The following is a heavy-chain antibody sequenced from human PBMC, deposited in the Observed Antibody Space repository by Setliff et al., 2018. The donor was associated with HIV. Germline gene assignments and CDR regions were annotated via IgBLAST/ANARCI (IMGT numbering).Heavy chain of an antibody. D-gene: IGHD1-1*01. J-gene: IGHJ4*02. V-gene: IGHV4-34*01. CDR3: ARRGWNGYKSFED. CDR2: INHSGGT. Sequence: PSETLSLTCAVYGGSFSGYYWTGIRQPPGKGLEWIVEINHSGGTNYNPSLKSRVTMSVDTSKNQFSLNVRSVTAADTAVYYCARRGWNGYKSFEDCGQGTLVTVSS. CDR1: GGSFSGYY.